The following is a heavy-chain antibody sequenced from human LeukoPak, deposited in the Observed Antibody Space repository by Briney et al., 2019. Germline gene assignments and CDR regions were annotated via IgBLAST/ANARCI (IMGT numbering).Heavy chain of an antibody. Sequence: PGGSLRLSCAASGFSFSRYCMHWVRQAPGKGLVWVSRINSDGSSTSYADSVKGRFTISRDNAKNTLYLQMNSLRAEDTAVYYCTTSSGSYRFDPWGQGTLVTVSS. CDR1: GFSFSRYC. CDR3: TTSSGSYRFDP. D-gene: IGHD1-26*01. CDR2: INSDGSST. V-gene: IGHV3-74*01. J-gene: IGHJ5*02.